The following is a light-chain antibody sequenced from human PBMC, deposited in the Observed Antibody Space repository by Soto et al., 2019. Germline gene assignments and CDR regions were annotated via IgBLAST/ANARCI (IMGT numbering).Light chain of an antibody. V-gene: IGKV1-39*01. Sequence: IQMTQSASSLSASVGDRVTITCRASQSISSNLNWHQQKPGKAPKVLIYAASSLQSGVPSRFSGSGSGTDFTLTISSLQPEDFATYYCQQSYSIPYTFGQGTKVDIK. CDR2: AAS. CDR1: QSISSN. J-gene: IGKJ2*01. CDR3: QQSYSIPYT.